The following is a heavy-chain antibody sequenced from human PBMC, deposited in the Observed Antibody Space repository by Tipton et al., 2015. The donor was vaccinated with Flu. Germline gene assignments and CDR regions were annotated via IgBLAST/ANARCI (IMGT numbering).Heavy chain of an antibody. J-gene: IGHJ4*02. CDR1: GFTFSSYG. V-gene: IGHV3-30*18. D-gene: IGHD3-22*01. CDR2: ISYDGSNK. CDR3: AKPYYYDSSGYYGPYYFDY. Sequence: RSLRLSCAAPGFTFSSYGMHWVRQAPGKGLEWVAVISYDGSNKYYADSVKGRFTISRDNSKNTLYLQMNSLRAEDTAVYYCAKPYYYDSSGYYGPYYFDYWGQGTLVTVSS.